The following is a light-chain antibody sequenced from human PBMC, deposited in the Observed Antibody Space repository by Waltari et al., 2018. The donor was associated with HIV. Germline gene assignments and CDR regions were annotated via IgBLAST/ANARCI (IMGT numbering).Light chain of an antibody. J-gene: IGLJ1*01. CDR3: SSWDTSLNAYV. V-gene: IGLV10-54*01. Sequence: QAGLTQPPSVSKDLRQTATLTCTGNSNNVGNQGAAWLQQHQGHPPKLLSYRNNNRPSGISERFSASRSGNTASLTITGLQPEDEADYYCSSWDTSLNAYVFGTGTKVTVL. CDR1: SNNVGNQG. CDR2: RNN.